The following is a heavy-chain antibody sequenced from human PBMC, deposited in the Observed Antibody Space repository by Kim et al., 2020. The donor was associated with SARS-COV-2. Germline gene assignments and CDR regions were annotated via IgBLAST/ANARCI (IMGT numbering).Heavy chain of an antibody. CDR1: GFSLSTSGVG. CDR2: IYWDDDE. D-gene: IGHD2-15*01. CDR3: ARAMTYCSGGSCYSTYRDYFDY. J-gene: IGHJ4*02. Sequence: SGPTLVNPTQTLTLTCTFSGFSLSTSGVGVGWIRQPPGKALQWLALIYWDDDERYNPSLKSSLTITKDTSKNQVVLRMTNMDPVDTATYYCARAMTYCSGGSCYSTYRDYFDYWGQGALVTVSS. V-gene: IGHV2-5*02.